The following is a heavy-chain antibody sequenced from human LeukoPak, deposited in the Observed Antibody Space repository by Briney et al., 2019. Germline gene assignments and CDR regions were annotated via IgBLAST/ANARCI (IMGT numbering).Heavy chain of an antibody. Sequence: PSETLSLTCTVSGGSISSSSYYWGWIRQPPGKGLEWIGSIYYSGSTYYNPSLKSRVTISVDTSKNQFSLKLSSVTAADTAVYYCARYEANYDILTGYTADAFDIWGQGTMVTISS. J-gene: IGHJ3*02. D-gene: IGHD3-9*01. CDR1: GGSISSSSYY. CDR2: IYYSGST. CDR3: ARYEANYDILTGYTADAFDI. V-gene: IGHV4-39*01.